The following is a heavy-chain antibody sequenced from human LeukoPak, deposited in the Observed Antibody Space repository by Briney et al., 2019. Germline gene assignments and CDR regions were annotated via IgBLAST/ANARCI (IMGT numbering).Heavy chain of an antibody. V-gene: IGHV3-23*01. CDR3: ATYRQVLLPFES. D-gene: IGHD2-8*02. J-gene: IGHJ4*02. CDR2: IFPSGGEI. Sequence: GGSLRLSCAASGFTFSSYGMHWVRQPPGKGLEWVSSIFPSGGEIHYADSVRGRFTISRDNSKSTLSLQMSSLRAEDTAIYYCATYRQVLLPFESWGQGTLVTVSS. CDR1: GFTFSSYG.